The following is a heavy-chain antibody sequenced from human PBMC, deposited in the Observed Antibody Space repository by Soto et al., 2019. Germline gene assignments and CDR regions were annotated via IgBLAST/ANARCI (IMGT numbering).Heavy chain of an antibody. CDR1: GYSFTSYW. J-gene: IGHJ3*02. CDR3: ARPAGVDTTMGPDALAI. Sequence: GESLKISCQGSGYSFTSYWIGRVRQMPGTGLEWMGIIYPGDSDTRYSPSLQGQVTISVDKSISTAYLQWSSLKASDTAMYYCARPAGVDTTMGPDALAIWGQGTMVTVSS. D-gene: IGHD5-18*01. V-gene: IGHV5-51*01. CDR2: IYPGDSDT.